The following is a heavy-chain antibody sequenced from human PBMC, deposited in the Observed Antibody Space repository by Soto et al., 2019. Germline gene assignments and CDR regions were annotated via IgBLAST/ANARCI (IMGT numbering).Heavy chain of an antibody. CDR1: VGSFSGYY. J-gene: IGHJ6*02. CDR3: ARVSGIYYYGMDV. D-gene: IGHD3-10*01. V-gene: IGHV4-34*01. Sequence: PSETLSLTCAVFVGSFSGYYWSWIRQPPGKGLEWIGEINHSGSTNYNPSLKSRVTISVDTSKNQFSLKLSSVTAADTAVYYCARVSGIYYYGMDVWGQGTTVTVSS. CDR2: INHSGST.